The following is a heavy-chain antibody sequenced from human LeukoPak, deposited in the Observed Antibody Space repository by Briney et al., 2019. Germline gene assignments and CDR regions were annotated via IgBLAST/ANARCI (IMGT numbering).Heavy chain of an antibody. Sequence: GGSLRLSCAASGFTFSDYSMNWVRQAPGKGLEWVASVNTVSSYIYYADSMRGRFTISRDNAKDSLFLQMNSLRAEDTAVYYCARLRRNSDRSDFFYYYDHWGQGTLVTVSS. CDR3: ARLRRNSDRSDFFYYYDH. CDR1: GFTFSDYS. CDR2: VNTVSSYI. V-gene: IGHV3-21*01. D-gene: IGHD3-22*01. J-gene: IGHJ4*02.